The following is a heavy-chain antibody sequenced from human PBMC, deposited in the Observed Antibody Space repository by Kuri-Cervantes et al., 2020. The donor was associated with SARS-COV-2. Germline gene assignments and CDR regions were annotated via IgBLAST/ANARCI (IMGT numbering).Heavy chain of an antibody. CDR2: ISNSVSTI. CDR1: GFTFSDYY. Sequence: GESLKISCAASGFTFSDYYITWIRQAPGKGLEWVSYISNSVSTIHYADSVKGRFTISRDNAKNSVYLQMNSLRAEDTAVYYCARGAGSSSSHYYYYYMDVWGKGTTVTVSS. J-gene: IGHJ6*03. V-gene: IGHV3-11*04. CDR3: ARGAGSSSSHYYYYYMDV. D-gene: IGHD6-6*01.